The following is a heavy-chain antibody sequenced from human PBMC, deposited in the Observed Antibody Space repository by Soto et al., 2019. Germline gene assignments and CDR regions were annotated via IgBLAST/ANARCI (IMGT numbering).Heavy chain of an antibody. Sequence: LSLTCAVYGGSFSGYYWSWIRQPPGKGLEWIGEINHSGSTNYNPSLKSRVTISVDTSKNQFSLKLSSVTAADTAVYYCARAFPYYYDSSGYYREYYYYGMDVWGQGTTVTVSS. D-gene: IGHD3-22*01. CDR2: INHSGST. CDR3: ARAFPYYYDSSGYYREYYYYGMDV. V-gene: IGHV4-34*01. J-gene: IGHJ6*02. CDR1: GGSFSGYY.